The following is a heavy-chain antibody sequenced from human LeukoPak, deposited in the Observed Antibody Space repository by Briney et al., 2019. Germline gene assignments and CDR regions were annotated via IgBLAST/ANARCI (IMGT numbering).Heavy chain of an antibody. D-gene: IGHD3-22*01. CDR2: ISSSGSTI. CDR1: GFTFSDYY. Sequence: GGSLRLSCAASGFTFSDYYMSWIRQAPGKGLEWVSYISSSGSTIYYADSVKGRFTISRYNAKNSLYLQMNSLRAEDTAVYYCAGGYYYDSSGYYPPDYWGQGTLVTVSS. J-gene: IGHJ4*02. V-gene: IGHV3-11*01. CDR3: AGGYYYDSSGYYPPDY.